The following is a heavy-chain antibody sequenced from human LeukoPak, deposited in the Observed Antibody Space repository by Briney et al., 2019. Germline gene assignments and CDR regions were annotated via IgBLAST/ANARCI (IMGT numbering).Heavy chain of an antibody. D-gene: IGHD3-22*01. V-gene: IGHV4-34*01. J-gene: IGHJ4*02. CDR3: ARGLNYYDSSGYQHYYFDY. CDR1: GGSFSGYY. Sequence: PSETLSLTCAVYGGSFSGYYWSWIRQPPGKGLEWIGEIYHSGSTNYNPSLKSRVTISVDKSKNQFSLKLSSVTAADTAVYYCARGLNYYDSSGYQHYYFDYWGQGTLVTVSS. CDR2: IYHSGST.